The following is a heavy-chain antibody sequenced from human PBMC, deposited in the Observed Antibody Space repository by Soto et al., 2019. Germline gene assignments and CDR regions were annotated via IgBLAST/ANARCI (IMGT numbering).Heavy chain of an antibody. CDR3: ARVGCYDGSGYNAFGV. V-gene: IGHV4-31*03. Sequence: QVQLQESGPGLVKPSQTLSLTCTVSGGSISSGGYYWSWIRQHPGKGQEWIGYIYYSGSTYYNPSLKSRVTISVDTSKNQFSLKLSSVTAADTAVYYCARVGCYDGSGYNAFGVWGQGTLVTVSS. D-gene: IGHD3-22*01. CDR1: GGSISSGGYY. J-gene: IGHJ3*01. CDR2: IYYSGST.